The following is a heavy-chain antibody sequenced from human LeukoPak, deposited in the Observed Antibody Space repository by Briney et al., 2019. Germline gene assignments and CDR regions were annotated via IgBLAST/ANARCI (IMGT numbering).Heavy chain of an antibody. CDR3: ARVSVAASRNGDYFDY. J-gene: IGHJ4*02. D-gene: IGHD2-15*01. V-gene: IGHV4-39*07. CDR2: IYYSGST. Sequence: SETLSLTCTVSGGSISSSSYYWGWIRQPPGKGLEWIGSIYYSGSTYYNPSLKSRVTISVDTSKNQFSLKLSSVTAADTAVYYCARVSVAASRNGDYFDYWGQGTLVTVSS. CDR1: GGSISSSSYY.